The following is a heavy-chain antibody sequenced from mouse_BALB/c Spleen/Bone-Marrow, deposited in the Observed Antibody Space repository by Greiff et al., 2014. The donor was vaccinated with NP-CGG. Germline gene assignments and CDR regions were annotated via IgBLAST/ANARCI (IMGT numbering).Heavy chain of an antibody. J-gene: IGHJ3*01. CDR2: IYPGSGST. CDR3: ASGVTTGWFAY. Sequence: VQLQQSGAELVRPGASVKLPCKTSGYIFTSYWIHWVKQRSGQGLEWIARIYPGSGSTYYNEKFEGKATLTADKSSSTAYMQLSSLKSEDSAVYFCASGVTTGWFAYWGQGTLVTVSA. CDR1: GYIFTSYW. D-gene: IGHD2-2*01. V-gene: IGHV1-76*01.